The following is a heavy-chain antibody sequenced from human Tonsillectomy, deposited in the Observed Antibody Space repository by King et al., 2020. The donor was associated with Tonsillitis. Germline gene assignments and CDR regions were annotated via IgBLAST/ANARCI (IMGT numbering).Heavy chain of an antibody. Sequence: VQLQESGPGLVKPSQTLSLTCTVSGASISSGDYFWSWIRQPPGKGLEWIGYVYYSGTTYYKPSLKSRVTMSIDTSKNQFSLKLFSVPAADTAVFYCARAGIIGTPDAFDIWGQGTMVTVAS. CDR2: VYYSGTT. V-gene: IGHV4-30-4*01. CDR3: ARAGIIGTPDAFDI. D-gene: IGHD1-20*01. J-gene: IGHJ3*02. CDR1: GASISSGDYF.